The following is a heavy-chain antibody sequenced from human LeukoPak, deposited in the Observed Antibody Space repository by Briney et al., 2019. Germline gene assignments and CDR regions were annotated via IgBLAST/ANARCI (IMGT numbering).Heavy chain of an antibody. V-gene: IGHV3-73*01. CDR2: IRSKANSYAT. CDR1: GFTFSGPA. D-gene: IGHD1-26*01. CDR3: TRPVGATEK. J-gene: IGHJ4*02. Sequence: GGSLRLSCAASGFTFSGPAMHWVRKASGKGLEWVGRIRSKANSYATAYAASVKGRFTISRDDSKNTAYLQMNSLKTEDTAVYYCTRPVGATEKWGQGTLVTVSS.